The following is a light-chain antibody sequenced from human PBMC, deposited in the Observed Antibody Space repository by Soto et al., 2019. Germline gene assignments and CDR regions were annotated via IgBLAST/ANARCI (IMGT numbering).Light chain of an antibody. CDR2: DAS. Sequence: DIQMTQSPSSLSASVGDRVTITCRASQTISSYLNWYQQKPGEAPKLLIYDASSLQSGVPSRFSGSRSGTDFTLPIRSLQPEDFAGYYCQQRFSLPYTFGQGTKLAI. CDR1: QTISSY. V-gene: IGKV1-39*01. CDR3: QQRFSLPYT. J-gene: IGKJ2*01.